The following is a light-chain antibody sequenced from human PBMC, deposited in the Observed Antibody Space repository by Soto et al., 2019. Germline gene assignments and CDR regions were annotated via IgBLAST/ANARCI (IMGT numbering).Light chain of an antibody. Sequence: DIQMTQSPSSLSASVGDRVTITCRASQRVVSYLNWYQQKPGKAPTLLIYSASELQSGVSSRFSGSGSGTDFTLTISNLQPEDFAVYYCQQSHNTPLTFGQGTKVEI. J-gene: IGKJ1*01. CDR1: QRVVSY. CDR2: SAS. CDR3: QQSHNTPLT. V-gene: IGKV1-39*01.